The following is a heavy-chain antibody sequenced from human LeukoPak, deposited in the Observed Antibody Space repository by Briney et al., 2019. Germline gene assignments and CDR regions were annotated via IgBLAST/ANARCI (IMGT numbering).Heavy chain of an antibody. CDR1: GGSFSNYY. CDR2: IYTSGST. V-gene: IGHV4-4*07. Sequence: SETLSLTCTVSGGSFSNYYWSWIRQPAGKGLEWIGRIYTSGSTNYNPSVKSRVTMSVDTSNNQFSLKLSSVTAADTAVYYCARGRPIAGYYYYYGMDVWGQGTTVTVSS. D-gene: IGHD6-13*01. J-gene: IGHJ6*02. CDR3: ARGRPIAGYYYYYGMDV.